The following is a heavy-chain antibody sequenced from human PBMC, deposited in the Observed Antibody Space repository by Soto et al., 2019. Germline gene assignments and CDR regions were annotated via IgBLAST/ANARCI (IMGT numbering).Heavy chain of an antibody. CDR2: IKTSAGGGAT. V-gene: IGHV3-15*07. CDR1: GFSFNEAW. CDR3: TTGPVEGI. J-gene: IGHJ6*02. D-gene: IGHD2-15*01. Sequence: PGGSLRLSCVASGFSFNEAWMNWVRQAPGEGLEWVGRIKTSAGGGATDYAAPVQGRFTISRDDSKNALYLHMNSLRTEDTAIYYCTTGPVEGIWGQGTTVTVSS.